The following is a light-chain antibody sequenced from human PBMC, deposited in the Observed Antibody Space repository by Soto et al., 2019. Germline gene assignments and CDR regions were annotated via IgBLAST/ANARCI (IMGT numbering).Light chain of an antibody. V-gene: IGKV3-11*01. CDR1: QSISSY. CDR2: DAS. J-gene: IGKJ1*01. Sequence: EIVLTQSPATLSLSPGERAALSFRASQSISSYLGWYQQKPGQAPRLLIYDASNRATGIPARFSGSGSGTEFTLTISSLQSEDFAVYYCQQYSNWPPWTFGQGTKVDIK. CDR3: QQYSNWPPWT.